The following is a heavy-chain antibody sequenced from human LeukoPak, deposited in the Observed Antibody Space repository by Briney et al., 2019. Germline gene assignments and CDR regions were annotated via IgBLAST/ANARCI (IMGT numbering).Heavy chain of an antibody. J-gene: IGHJ6*03. CDR3: ARGCTNGVCYTGANYYYYYYMDV. V-gene: IGHV3-21*01. D-gene: IGHD2-8*01. CDR2: ISSSSSYI. CDR1: GFTFSSYS. Sequence: PGGSLRLSCAASGFTFSSYSMNWVRQAPGKGLEWVSSISSSSSYIYYADSVKGRFTISRDNAKNSLYLQMNSLRAEDTAVYYCARGCTNGVCYTGANYYYYYYMDVWGKGTTVTVSS.